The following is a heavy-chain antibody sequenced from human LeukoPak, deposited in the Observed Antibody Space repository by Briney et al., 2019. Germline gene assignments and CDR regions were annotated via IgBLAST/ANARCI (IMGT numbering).Heavy chain of an antibody. J-gene: IGHJ5*02. D-gene: IGHD6-13*01. V-gene: IGHV4-38-2*02. CDR1: GYSISSGYY. CDR2: IYHSGST. CDR3: ARENVDSSSWYLGWFDP. Sequence: SETLSLTCTVSGYSISSGYYWGWIRQPPGKGLEWIGSIYHSGSTYYNPSLKSRVTISVDTSKNQFSLKLSSVTAADTAVYYCARENVDSSSWYLGWFDPWGQGTLVTVSS.